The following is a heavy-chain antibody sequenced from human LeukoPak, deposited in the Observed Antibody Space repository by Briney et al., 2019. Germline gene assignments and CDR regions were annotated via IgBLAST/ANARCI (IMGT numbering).Heavy chain of an antibody. J-gene: IGHJ4*02. D-gene: IGHD2-15*01. V-gene: IGHV1-69*02. CDR3: ASRAGTDGGY. CDR2: NHPIPGIA. CDR1: GGTFSSYT. Sequence: SVTLSCKGSGGTFSSYTISWVRQSPGQGLEWIGRNHPIPGIANYPQKFQGRVTITADKSTSTAYMELSSLRSEDTAVYYWASRAGTDGGYWGQGTLVTVSS.